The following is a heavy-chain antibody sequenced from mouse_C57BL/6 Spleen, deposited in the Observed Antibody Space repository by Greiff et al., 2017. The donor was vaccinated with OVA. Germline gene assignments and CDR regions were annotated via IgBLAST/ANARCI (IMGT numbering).Heavy chain of an antibody. CDR3: ARDYSNGYYAMDY. V-gene: IGHV1-82*01. Sequence: VQLQQSGPELVKPGASVKISCKASGYAFSSSWMNWVKQRPGKGLEWIGRIYPGDGDTNYNGKFKGKATLTADKSSSTAYMQLSSLTSEYSAVYFCARDYSNGYYAMDYWGQGTSVTVSS. CDR2: IYPGDGDT. D-gene: IGHD2-5*01. CDR1: GYAFSSSW. J-gene: IGHJ4*01.